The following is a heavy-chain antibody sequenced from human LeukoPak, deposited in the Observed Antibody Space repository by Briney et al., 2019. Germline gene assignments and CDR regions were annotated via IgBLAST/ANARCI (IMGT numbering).Heavy chain of an antibody. J-gene: IGHJ6*03. CDR3: ARLPYSNPSYYYYYYMDV. CDR1: GYSFTSYW. Sequence: GESLKISCKGSGYSFTSYWIGWVRQMPGKGLEWMGIIYPGDSDTRYSPSFQGQVTISADKSISTAYLQWSSLKASDTAMYYCARLPYSNPSYYYYYYMDVWGKGTTVTVSS. V-gene: IGHV5-51*01. CDR2: IYPGDSDT. D-gene: IGHD4-11*01.